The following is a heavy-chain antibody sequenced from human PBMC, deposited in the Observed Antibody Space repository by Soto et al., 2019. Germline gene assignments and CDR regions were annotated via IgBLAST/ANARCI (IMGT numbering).Heavy chain of an antibody. CDR3: ARMGDVPYYYYGMDV. D-gene: IGHD3-16*01. V-gene: IGHV1-18*01. Sequence: GASVKVSCKASGYTFTSYGISWVRQAPGQGLEWMGWINSYNGNTNHAQKLQGRVTMSTDTSTSTAYMELRSLRSDDSAVYYCARMGDVPYYYYGMDVWGQGTTVTVSS. CDR1: GYTFTSYG. J-gene: IGHJ6*02. CDR2: INSYNGNT.